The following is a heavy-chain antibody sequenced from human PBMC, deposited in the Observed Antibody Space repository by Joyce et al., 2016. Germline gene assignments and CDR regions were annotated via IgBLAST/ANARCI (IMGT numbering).Heavy chain of an antibody. CDR3: ARGHYDYVWGTYRYYFDY. D-gene: IGHD3-16*02. J-gene: IGHJ4*02. Sequence: EVQLVESGGGLVQPGGSLRLSCAASGFTFSIYSINWVRQAPGKGLEWVSNISSSSSTIYYADSVKGRFTISRDNAKNSQYLQMNSLRAEDTAVYYCARGHYDYVWGTYRYYFDYWGQGTLVTVSS. V-gene: IGHV3-48*04. CDR1: GFTFSIYS. CDR2: ISSSSSTI.